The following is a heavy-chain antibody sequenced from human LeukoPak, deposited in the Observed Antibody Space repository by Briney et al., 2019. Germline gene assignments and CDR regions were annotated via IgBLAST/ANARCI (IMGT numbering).Heavy chain of an antibody. Sequence: PSETLSLTCTVSGYSISSGYYWGWIRQPPGKGLEWIGSIYHSGTTYYNPSLKSRVTISVDTSKNQFSLKLSSVTAADTAVYYCARVVAGSKGNYFDYWGQGTLVTVSS. D-gene: IGHD6-19*01. CDR3: ARVVAGSKGNYFDY. V-gene: IGHV4-38-2*02. CDR2: IYHSGTT. CDR1: GYSISSGYY. J-gene: IGHJ4*02.